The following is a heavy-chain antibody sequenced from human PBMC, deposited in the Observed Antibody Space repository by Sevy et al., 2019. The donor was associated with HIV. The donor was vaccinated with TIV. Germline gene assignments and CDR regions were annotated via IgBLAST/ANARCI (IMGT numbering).Heavy chain of an antibody. CDR1: GFTFSDYY. V-gene: IGHV3-11*01. Sequence: GGSLRLSCAASGFTFSDYYMSWIRQAPGKGLEWVSYISSSGSTIYYADSVKGRFTISRANAKNSLYLQMNSLRAEDTAVYYCARDRITGTTKPFDYWGQGTLVTVSS. J-gene: IGHJ4*02. CDR3: ARDRITGTTKPFDY. D-gene: IGHD1-7*01. CDR2: ISSSGSTI.